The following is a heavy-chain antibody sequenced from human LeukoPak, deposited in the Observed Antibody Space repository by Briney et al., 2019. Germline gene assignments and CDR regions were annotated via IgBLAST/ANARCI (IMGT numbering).Heavy chain of an antibody. CDR2: TYYRSKWYN. V-gene: IGHV6-1*01. Sequence: SRTLSLTCAISGDSVSSNSAAWNWIRQSPSRGLEWLGRTYYRSKWYNDYAVSVKSRITINPDTSKNQFSLQLNSVTPEDTAVYYCARAPSGSSWYGGVSYYYYYMDVWGKGTTVTISS. D-gene: IGHD6-13*01. J-gene: IGHJ6*03. CDR1: GDSVSSNSAA. CDR3: ARAPSGSSWYGGVSYYYYYMDV.